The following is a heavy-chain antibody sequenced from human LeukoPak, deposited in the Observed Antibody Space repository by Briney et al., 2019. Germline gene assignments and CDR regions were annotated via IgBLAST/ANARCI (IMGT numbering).Heavy chain of an antibody. D-gene: IGHD6-19*01. V-gene: IGHV3-11*04. J-gene: IGHJ6*02. CDR3: ARDTSAWRYGMDV. Sequence: GGSLRLSCAASGFTFSDYYMSWIRQAPGKGLEWVSYISSSGSTIYYADSVKGRFTISRDNAKNSLYLQMNSLRDEDTAVYYCARDTSAWRYGMDVWGQGTTVTVSS. CDR1: GFTFSDYY. CDR2: ISSSGSTI.